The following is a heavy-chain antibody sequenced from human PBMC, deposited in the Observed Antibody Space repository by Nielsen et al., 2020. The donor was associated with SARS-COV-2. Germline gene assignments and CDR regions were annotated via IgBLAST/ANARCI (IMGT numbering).Heavy chain of an antibody. CDR1: GFSFNTYS. J-gene: IGHJ6*02. V-gene: IGHV3-48*01. D-gene: IGHD6-13*01. CDR2: ISGGSATI. Sequence: GESLTISCVASGFSFNTYSMNWVRQAPGKGLEWVSYISGGSATIYYADSVKGRFTISRDNVKNSLYLQLSSLSAEDTAVYYCARSPFHRSSWYGMDVWGQGTTVTVSS. CDR3: ARSPFHRSSWYGMDV.